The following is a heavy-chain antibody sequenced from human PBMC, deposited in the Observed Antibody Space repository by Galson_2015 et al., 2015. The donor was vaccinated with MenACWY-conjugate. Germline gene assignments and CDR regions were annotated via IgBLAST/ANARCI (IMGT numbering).Heavy chain of an antibody. CDR3: AKDLSRAPGATTTPDAFDI. V-gene: IGHV4-59*11. J-gene: IGHJ3*02. CDR2: IYSSGTT. D-gene: IGHD1-14*01. Sequence: TLSLTCSVSGGSISFHYWSWLRQPPGKGLEWIGYIYSSGTTNYNPSLKSRVTISIDTSKTQFSLRLNSVSAADTAVYYCAKDLSRAPGATTTPDAFDIWGQGTMVTVSS. CDR1: GGSISFHY.